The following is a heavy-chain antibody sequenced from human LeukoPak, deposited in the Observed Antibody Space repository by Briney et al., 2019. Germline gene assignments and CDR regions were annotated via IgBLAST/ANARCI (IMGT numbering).Heavy chain of an antibody. D-gene: IGHD2/OR15-2a*01. CDR1: GGSISSSSHY. CDR3: ARHSSRSHPNFDY. Sequence: PSETLSLTCTVSGGSISSSSHYWAWIRQPPGKGLEWIGSIDYSGSTYYNPSLESRVTVSVDTSKNQFSLKLSSVTAADTAVYYCARHSSRSHPNFDYWGQGTLVTVSS. V-gene: IGHV4-39*01. CDR2: IDYSGST. J-gene: IGHJ4*02.